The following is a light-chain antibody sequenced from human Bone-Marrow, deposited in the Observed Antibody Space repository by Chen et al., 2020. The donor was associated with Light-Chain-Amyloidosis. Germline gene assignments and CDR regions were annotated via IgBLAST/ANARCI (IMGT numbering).Light chain of an antibody. J-gene: IGLJ3*02. CDR3: QSADSTGIYRV. Sequence: YELTQPPSVSVSPGQTARITCSGDALPDQYAYWYQQKAGQAPVLAINKDSERPSGIPELVSGSSSGTTVTLTISGVQAEDEAVYYCQSADSTGIYRVFGGGTKLTVL. CDR2: KDS. CDR1: ALPDQY. V-gene: IGLV3-25*03.